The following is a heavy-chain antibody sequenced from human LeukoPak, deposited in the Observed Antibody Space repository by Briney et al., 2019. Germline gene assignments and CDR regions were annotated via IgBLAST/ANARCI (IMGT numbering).Heavy chain of an antibody. Sequence: ASVKVSCKASGGTFSSYAISWVRQAPGQGLEWMGGIIPIFGTANYAQKFQGRVTITTDESTSTAYMELSSLRSEDTAVYYCARSIGILRNWFDPWGQGTLVTVSS. V-gene: IGHV1-69*05. J-gene: IGHJ5*02. CDR2: IIPIFGTA. CDR1: GGTFSSYA. CDR3: ARSIGILRNWFDP. D-gene: IGHD3-3*02.